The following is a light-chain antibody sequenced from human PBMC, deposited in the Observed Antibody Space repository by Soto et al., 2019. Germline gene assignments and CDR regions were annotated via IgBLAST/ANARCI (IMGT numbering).Light chain of an antibody. V-gene: IGKV1-9*01. J-gene: IGKJ4*01. CDR2: GAS. Sequence: DIQLTQSPSFLSASVGDRVTITCRASQGISSFLAWYQQKPGKAPKLLIYGASTLQSGVPSRFSSSGSGTEFTLTISSLQPEDFATYYCQQLNSHPLTFGGGTKVDIK. CDR3: QQLNSHPLT. CDR1: QGISSF.